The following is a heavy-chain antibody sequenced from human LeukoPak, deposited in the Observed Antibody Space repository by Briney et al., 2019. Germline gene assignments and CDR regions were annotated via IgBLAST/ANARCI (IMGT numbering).Heavy chain of an antibody. Sequence: SETLSLTCTVSGGSISSYYWSWIRQPPGEGPEWIGYIYYSGSTNYNPSLKSRVTISVDTSKNQFSLKLSSVTAADTAVYYCARYMVRGVIAWFDPWGQGTLVTVSS. CDR1: GGSISSYY. CDR3: ARYMVRGVIAWFDP. V-gene: IGHV4-59*01. J-gene: IGHJ5*02. D-gene: IGHD3-10*01. CDR2: IYYSGST.